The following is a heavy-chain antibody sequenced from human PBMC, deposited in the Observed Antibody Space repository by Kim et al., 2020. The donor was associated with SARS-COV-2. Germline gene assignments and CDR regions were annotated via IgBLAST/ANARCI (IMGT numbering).Heavy chain of an antibody. CDR2: IKRKAEGGTL. D-gene: IGHD1-26*01. J-gene: IGHJ6*02. Sequence: GGSLRLSCAASGFSFSNAWMSWVRQAPGKGLEWVGRIKRKAEGGTLDYAASGKGRISISRDDSKNTLYLQVDSLKTEDTAVYYCAREVGATSSYYYGMDVWGQGIPVTVSS. CDR1: GFSFSNAW. CDR3: AREVGATSSYYYGMDV. V-gene: IGHV3-15*01.